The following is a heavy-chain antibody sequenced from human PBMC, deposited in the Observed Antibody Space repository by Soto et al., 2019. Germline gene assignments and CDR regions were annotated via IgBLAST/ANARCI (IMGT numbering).Heavy chain of an antibody. CDR1: GFPFGTTD. Sequence: GGSLRLSCAASGFPFGTTDMSWVRQAPGEGLEWVSTIDGSGGITFYADSVKGRFTISRDNSRNTVYLQMNSLRGDDTALYYCVKNSGWFNTWGQGALVTVSS. CDR3: VKNSGWFNT. CDR2: IDGSGGIT. V-gene: IGHV3-23*01. D-gene: IGHD3-10*01. J-gene: IGHJ5*02.